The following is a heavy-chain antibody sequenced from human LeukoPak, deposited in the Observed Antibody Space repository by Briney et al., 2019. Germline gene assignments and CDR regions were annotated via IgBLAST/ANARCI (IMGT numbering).Heavy chain of an antibody. D-gene: IGHD3-10*01. CDR3: ARVTVYGSGSSFDY. CDR2: IYSGGST. Sequence: GGSLRLSCAASGLTVSSNYMSWVRQAPGKGLEWVSVIYSGGSTYYADSVKGRFTISRDNSKNTLYLQMNSLRADDTAVYYCARVTVYGSGSSFDYWGQGTLVTVSS. CDR1: GLTVSSNY. V-gene: IGHV3-53*01. J-gene: IGHJ4*02.